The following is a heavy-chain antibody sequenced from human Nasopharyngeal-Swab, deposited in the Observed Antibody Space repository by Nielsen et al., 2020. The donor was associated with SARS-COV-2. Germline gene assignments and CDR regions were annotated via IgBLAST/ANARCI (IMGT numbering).Heavy chain of an antibody. Sequence: GESLKISCVASGFTYSTYAMNWVRQAPGKGLEWVSGISGSGGNTYYADSVKGRITISRDNSMETLYLQMNSLRVEDTAVYYCAKGVGYGDTGCFDEWGQGTLVSASS. CDR3: AKGVGYGDTGCFDE. CDR1: GFTYSTYA. V-gene: IGHV3-23*01. D-gene: IGHD4-17*01. J-gene: IGHJ4*02. CDR2: ISGSGGNT.